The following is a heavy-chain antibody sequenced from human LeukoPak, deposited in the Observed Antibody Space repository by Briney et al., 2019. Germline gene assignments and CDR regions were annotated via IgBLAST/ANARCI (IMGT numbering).Heavy chain of an antibody. CDR3: ANSYTSSSRTPFDC. J-gene: IGHJ4*02. D-gene: IGHD6-6*01. Sequence: GALRLSCAASGFTFSSYAMSWLRQAPGKGLEWVSSINYSGGSTYYAASVKGRFTMSRDNSKNTLYLQMDSLRAEDTAVYYCANSYTSSSRTPFDCWGQGTLVTVSS. V-gene: IGHV3-23*01. CDR1: GFTFSSYA. CDR2: INYSGGST.